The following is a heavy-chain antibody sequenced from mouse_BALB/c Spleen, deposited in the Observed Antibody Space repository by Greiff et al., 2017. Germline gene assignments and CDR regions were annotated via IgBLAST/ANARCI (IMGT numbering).Heavy chain of an antibody. J-gene: IGHJ3*01. CDR3: ARGDGNFPFAY. Sequence: SGAELAKPGASVKMSCKASGYTFTSYWMHWVKQRPGQGLEWIGYINPSTGYTEYNQKFKDKATLTADKSSSTAYMQLSSLTSEDSAVYYCARGDGNFPFAYWGQGTLVTVSA. CDR2: INPSTGYT. D-gene: IGHD2-1*01. V-gene: IGHV1-7*01. CDR1: GYTFTSYW.